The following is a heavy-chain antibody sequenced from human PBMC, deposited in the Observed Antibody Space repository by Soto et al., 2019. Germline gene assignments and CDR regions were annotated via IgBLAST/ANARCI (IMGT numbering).Heavy chain of an antibody. D-gene: IGHD3-22*01. CDR2: ISGSGGST. V-gene: IGHV3-23*01. Sequence: EVQLLESGGGLVQPGGSLRLSCAASGFTFSSYAMSWVRQAPGKGLEWVSAISGSGGSTYYADSVKGRFTISRDNSKNTLYLQMNSLRAEDTAAHYCAKARADYYDSSGYPVDYWGQGTLVTVSS. CDR1: GFTFSSYA. J-gene: IGHJ4*02. CDR3: AKARADYYDSSGYPVDY.